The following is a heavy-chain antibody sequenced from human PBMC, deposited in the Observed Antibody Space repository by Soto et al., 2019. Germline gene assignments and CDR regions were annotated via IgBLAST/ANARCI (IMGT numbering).Heavy chain of an antibody. CDR2: ISYDGSNK. Sequence: QVQLVESGGGVVQPGRSLRLSCAASGFTFSSYAMHWVRQAPGKGLEWVAVISYDGSNKYYADSVKGRFTISRDNSKNTLYLQMNSLRAEDTAVYYCARDPACQTIFGVGPFDYWGQGTLVTVSS. CDR1: GFTFSSYA. J-gene: IGHJ4*02. V-gene: IGHV3-30-3*01. D-gene: IGHD3-3*01. CDR3: ARDPACQTIFGVGPFDY.